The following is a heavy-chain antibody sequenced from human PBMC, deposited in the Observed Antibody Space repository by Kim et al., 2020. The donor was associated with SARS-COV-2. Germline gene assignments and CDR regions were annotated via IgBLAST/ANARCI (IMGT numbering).Heavy chain of an antibody. CDR3: ATTAYYYDGSGFDGYYFDY. CDR1: GGSMSSYD. Sequence: SETLSLTCTVSGGSMSSYDWSWIRQPPGKGLEWIGYIYYSGTTNYNPSLKSRVTISVDTSKNQFSLKLNSVTAADTARYYCATTAYYYDGSGFDGYYFDYWGQGTRVTVSS. D-gene: IGHD3-22*01. CDR2: IYYSGTT. V-gene: IGHV4-59*13. J-gene: IGHJ4*02.